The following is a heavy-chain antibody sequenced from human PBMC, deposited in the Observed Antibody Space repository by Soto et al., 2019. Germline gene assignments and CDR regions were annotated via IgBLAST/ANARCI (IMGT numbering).Heavy chain of an antibody. CDR3: VVTYHFDS. CDR2: ISLDGGQT. Sequence: EVQLLESGGGLVQPGGSLRLCCAASGFAFTSFAMSWVRQAPGQGLEWVSSISLDGGQTYYADSVKGRFTISRDNSKNTLCLQMNSLRADDTATFYCVVTYHFDSWGQGILVIVSS. D-gene: IGHD5-18*01. V-gene: IGHV3-23*01. CDR1: GFAFTSFA. J-gene: IGHJ4*02.